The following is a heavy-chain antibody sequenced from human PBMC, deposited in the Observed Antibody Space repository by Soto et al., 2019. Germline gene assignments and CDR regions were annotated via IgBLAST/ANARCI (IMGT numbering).Heavy chain of an antibody. CDR2: IYYSGST. CDR1: GGSISSYY. D-gene: IGHD3-10*01. V-gene: IGHV4-59*01. Sequence: SETLSLTCTVSGGSISSYYWSWIRQPPGKGLEWIGYIYYSGSTNYNPSLKSRVTISVDTSKNQFSLKLSSVTAADTAVYYCARVGVRGHTDWFDPWGQGTLVTVSS. J-gene: IGHJ5*02. CDR3: ARVGVRGHTDWFDP.